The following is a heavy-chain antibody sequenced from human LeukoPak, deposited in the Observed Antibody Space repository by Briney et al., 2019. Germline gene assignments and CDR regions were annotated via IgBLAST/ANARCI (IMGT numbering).Heavy chain of an antibody. CDR3: TRPGSQWLVLDY. CDR2: IRSKVNSYAT. Sequence: GGSLRLSCAASGFTFNDSALHWVRQAPGKGLEWVGRIRSKVNSYATAYVASVKGRFTISRDDSKNTAYLQMNSLKTEDTAMYYCTRPGSQWLVLDYRGQGTLDTVSS. D-gene: IGHD6-19*01. CDR1: GFTFNDSA. J-gene: IGHJ4*02. V-gene: IGHV3-73*01.